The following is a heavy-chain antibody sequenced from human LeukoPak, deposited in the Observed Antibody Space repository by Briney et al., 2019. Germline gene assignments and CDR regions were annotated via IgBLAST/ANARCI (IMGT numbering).Heavy chain of an antibody. CDR1: GGSISSGAYS. V-gene: IGHV4-30-2*01. D-gene: IGHD5-18*01. CDR2: IFHSGST. CDR3: ARATAMVTYFDD. Sequence: PSETLSLTCAVSGGSISSGAYSWNWIRQPPGKGLEWIGYIFHSGSTYYNPSLKSRVTMSVDRSKNQFSLRLSSVTAADAAVYYCARATAMVTYFDDWGQGTLVTVSS. J-gene: IGHJ4*02.